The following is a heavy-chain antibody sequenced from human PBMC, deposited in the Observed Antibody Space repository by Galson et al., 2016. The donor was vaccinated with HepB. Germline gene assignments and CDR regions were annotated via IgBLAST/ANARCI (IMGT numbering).Heavy chain of an antibody. CDR1: GFTFSNYG. D-gene: IGHD3-22*01. V-gene: IGHV3-23*01. J-gene: IGHJ4*02. Sequence: SLRLSCAASGFTFSNYGMSWVRQAPGKGLEWVSAVSGSGDNTYYADSVKGRFTISRDNSRNTVYVQINRLRSEVTAIYCCTMISWSTSSGFGFWGQGTLVTVSS. CDR3: TMISWSTSSGFGF. CDR2: VSGSGDNT.